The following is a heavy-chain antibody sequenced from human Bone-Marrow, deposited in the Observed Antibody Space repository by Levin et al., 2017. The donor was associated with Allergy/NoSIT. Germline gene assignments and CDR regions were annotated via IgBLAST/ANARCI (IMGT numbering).Heavy chain of an antibody. V-gene: IGHV1-69*13. CDR1: GGTFSSYA. CDR3: ARDGAGDVDRGLNWFDP. J-gene: IGHJ5*02. CDR2: IIPIFGTA. D-gene: IGHD2-21*02. Sequence: GASVKVSCKASGGTFSSYAISWVRQAPGQGLEWMGGIIPIFGTANYAQKFQGRVTITADESTSTAYMELSSLRSEDTAVYYCARDGAGDVDRGLNWFDPWGQGTLVTVSS.